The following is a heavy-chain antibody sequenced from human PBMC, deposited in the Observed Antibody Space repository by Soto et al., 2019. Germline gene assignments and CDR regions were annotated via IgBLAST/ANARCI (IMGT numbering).Heavy chain of an antibody. Sequence: GSVKVSCKASGYTFTSYVISWVRQAPGQGLEWMGWISAYNGNTNYAQKLQGRVTMTTDTSTSTAYMELRSLRSDDTAVYYCARVGRRQVGYYDSSGYYLGDFYYWGQGTVVTVSS. D-gene: IGHD3-22*01. CDR2: ISAYNGNT. CDR1: GYTFTSYV. V-gene: IGHV1-18*01. CDR3: ARVGRRQVGYYDSSGYYLGDFYY. J-gene: IGHJ4*02.